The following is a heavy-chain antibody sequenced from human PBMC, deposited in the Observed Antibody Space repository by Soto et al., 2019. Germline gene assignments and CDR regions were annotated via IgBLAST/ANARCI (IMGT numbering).Heavy chain of an antibody. Sequence: GALRLSCAASGFTFSSYSMNWGRQAPGKVLEWVSSISSSSSYIYYADSVKGRFTISRDNAKNSLYLQMNSLRAEDTAVYYCARAYYGSSEIDYWGQGXLVTVSS. V-gene: IGHV3-21*01. CDR1: GFTFSSYS. CDR2: ISSSSSYI. CDR3: ARAYYGSSEIDY. J-gene: IGHJ4*02. D-gene: IGHD3-10*01.